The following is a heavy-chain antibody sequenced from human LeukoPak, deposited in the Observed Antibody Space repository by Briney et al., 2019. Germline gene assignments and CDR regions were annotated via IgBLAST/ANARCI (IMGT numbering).Heavy chain of an antibody. D-gene: IGHD3-10*01. CDR1: GFTFDDYA. CDR2: ISWNSGSI. CDR3: AKLALGGTMVRGVSTFDY. V-gene: IGHV3-9*01. J-gene: IGHJ4*02. Sequence: PGGSLRLSCAASGFTFDDYAMHWVRQAPGKGLEWVSGISWNSGSIGYADSVKGRFTISGDNAKNSLYLQMNSLRAEDTALYYCAKLALGGTMVRGVSTFDYWGQGTLVTVSS.